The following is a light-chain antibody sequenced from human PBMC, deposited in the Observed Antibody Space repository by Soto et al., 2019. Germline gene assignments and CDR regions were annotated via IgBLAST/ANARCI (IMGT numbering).Light chain of an antibody. CDR1: QSLLPSDGSTH. J-gene: IGKJ2*01. V-gene: IGKV2-24*01. CDR3: MHATEFPPGYT. CDR2: KIS. Sequence: DIVMTQTPLSSPFTLGQSASISCSSSQSLLPSDGSTHLSWLQQRPGQPPRLLIYKISNRLSGVPDRFSGSGAGTDFTLKISRVEAEDVGVYYCMHATEFPPGYTFGQGTKLEIK.